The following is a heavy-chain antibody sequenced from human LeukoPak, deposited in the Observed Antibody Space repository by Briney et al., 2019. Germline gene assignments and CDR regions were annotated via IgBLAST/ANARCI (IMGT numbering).Heavy chain of an antibody. D-gene: IGHD6-19*01. J-gene: IGHJ2*01. CDR2: IIPIFGTA. V-gene: IGHV1-69*13. CDR1: GGTFSSYA. CDR3: VRDKVRSGWGRYFDL. Sequence: GASVKVSCKASGGTFSSYAISWVRQAPGQGLEWMGGIIPIFGTANYAQKFQGRVTITADESTSTAYMELSSLRSEDTAVYYCVRDKVRSGWGRYFDLWGRGTLVTVSS.